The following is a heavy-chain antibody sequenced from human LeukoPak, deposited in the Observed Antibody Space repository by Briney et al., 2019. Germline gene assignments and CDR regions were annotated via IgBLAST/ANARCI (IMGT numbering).Heavy chain of an antibody. J-gene: IGHJ4*02. CDR2: IYYSGST. V-gene: IGHV4-59*01. D-gene: IGHD3-3*01. CDR3: ASEGRPGSYYYFWCGYYLGISVGFDY. Sequence: SETLSLTCTVSGGSISSYYWSWIRQPPGKGLEWIGYIYYSGSTNYNPSLKSRVTISVDTSKNQFSLKLSSVTAADTAVYYCASEGRPGSYYYFWCGYYLGISVGFDYWYQGTLVTVSS. CDR1: GGSISSYY.